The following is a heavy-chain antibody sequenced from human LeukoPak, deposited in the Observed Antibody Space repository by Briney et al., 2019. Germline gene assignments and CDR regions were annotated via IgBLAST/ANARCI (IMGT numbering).Heavy chain of an antibody. D-gene: IGHD2-15*01. CDR1: GGTFSSYA. V-gene: IGHV1-69*04. CDR3: ASHRGYCSGGSCYAGNWFDP. CDR2: IIPILGIA. Sequence: ASVKVSCKASGGTFSSYAISWVRQAPGQGLEWMGRIIPILGIANYAQKFQGRATITADKSTSTAYMELSSLRSEDTAVYYCASHRGYCSGGSCYAGNWFDPWGQGTLVTVSS. J-gene: IGHJ5*02.